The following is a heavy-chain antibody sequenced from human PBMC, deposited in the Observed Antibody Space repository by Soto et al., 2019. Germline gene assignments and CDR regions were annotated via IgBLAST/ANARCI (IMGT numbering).Heavy chain of an antibody. CDR1: GFTFSSYS. V-gene: IGHV3-48*02. D-gene: IGHD3-3*01. J-gene: IGHJ3*02. Sequence: GSLRLSCAASGFTFSSYSMNWVRQAPGKGLEWVSYISSSSSTIYYADSVKGRFTISRDNAKNSLYLQMNSLRDEDTAVYYCARARPVLRFLEWLTNPPDAFDIWGQGTMVTVSS. CDR3: ARARPVLRFLEWLTNPPDAFDI. CDR2: ISSSSSTI.